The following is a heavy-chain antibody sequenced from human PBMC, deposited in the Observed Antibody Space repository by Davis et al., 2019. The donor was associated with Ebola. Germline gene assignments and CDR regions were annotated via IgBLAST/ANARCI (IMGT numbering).Heavy chain of an antibody. V-gene: IGHV1-2*02. CDR1: GYTFTSYG. CDR3: ARGGIAARQGYFDL. CDR2: INPNSGDT. J-gene: IGHJ2*01. Sequence: ASVKVSCKASGYTFTSYGISWVRQAPGQGLEWMGWINPNSGDTKYAQKFQGRVSMTRDTSISTAHMDLSRLRSDDTAVYYCARGGIAARQGYFDLWGRGTLVTVSS. D-gene: IGHD6-6*01.